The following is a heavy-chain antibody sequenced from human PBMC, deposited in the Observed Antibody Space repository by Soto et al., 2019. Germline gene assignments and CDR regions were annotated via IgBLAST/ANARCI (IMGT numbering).Heavy chain of an antibody. V-gene: IGHV1-8*01. CDR3: AREDMYYYDSSGYYDAFDI. CDR2: MNPNSGNT. J-gene: IGHJ3*02. CDR1: GCTFTSYD. D-gene: IGHD3-22*01. Sequence: ASVKVSCKASGCTFTSYDINWVRQATGQGLEWMGWMNPNSGNTGYAQKFQGRVTMTRNTSISTAYMELSSLRSEDTAVYYCAREDMYYYDSSGYYDAFDIWGQGTMVTVSS.